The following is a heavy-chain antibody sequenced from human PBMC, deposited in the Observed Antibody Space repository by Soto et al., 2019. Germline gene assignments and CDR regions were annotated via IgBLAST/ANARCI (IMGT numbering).Heavy chain of an antibody. J-gene: IGHJ4*02. CDR2: IYYSGST. Sequence: PSDTLSLTCTPSGSSISSSSYYWRLFRQPPGKGLEWIGYIYYSGSTNYNPSLKSRVTISVDTSKNQFSLKLSSVTAADTAVYYCARRYGGTFDYWGQGTLVTVS. D-gene: IGHD2-15*01. CDR3: ARRYGGTFDY. CDR1: GSSISSSSYY. V-gene: IGHV4-61*05.